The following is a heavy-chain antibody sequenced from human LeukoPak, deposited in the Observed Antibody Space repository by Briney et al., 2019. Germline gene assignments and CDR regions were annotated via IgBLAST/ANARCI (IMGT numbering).Heavy chain of an antibody. J-gene: IGHJ4*02. D-gene: IGHD2-21*01. CDR2: IYTSGST. CDR3: ARQAILWLHGGFDY. CDR1: GGSISSYY. Sequence: SETLSLTCTVSGGSISSYYWSWIRQPAGRGLEWIGRIYTSGSTYYNPSLKSRVTISVDTSKNQFSLKLSSVTAAGTAVYYCARQAILWLHGGFDYWGQGTLVTVSS. V-gene: IGHV4-4*07.